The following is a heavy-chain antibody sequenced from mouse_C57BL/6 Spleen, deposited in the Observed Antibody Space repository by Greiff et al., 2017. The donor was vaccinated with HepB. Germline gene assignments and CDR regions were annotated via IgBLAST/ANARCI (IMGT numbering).Heavy chain of an antibody. V-gene: IGHV5-17*01. CDR2: ISSGSSTI. J-gene: IGHJ2*01. D-gene: IGHD1-1*01. Sequence: VQLQQSGGGLVKPGGSLKLSCAASGFTFSDYGMHWVRQAPEKGLEWVAYISSGSSTIYYADTVKGRFTISRDNAKNTLFLQMTSLRSEDTAMYYCARDYYGSSYVGYWGQGTTLTVSS. CDR3: ARDYYGSSYVGY. CDR1: GFTFSDYG.